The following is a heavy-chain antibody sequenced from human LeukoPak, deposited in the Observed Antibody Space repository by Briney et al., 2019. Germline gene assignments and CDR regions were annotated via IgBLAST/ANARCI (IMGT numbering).Heavy chain of an antibody. CDR2: ISSSSSYI. J-gene: IGHJ3*02. CDR3: ASGSAPYYYGSGTYGGIAFDI. D-gene: IGHD3-10*01. CDR1: GFTFSSYS. Sequence: GGSLRLSCAASGFTFSSYSMNWVRQAPGKGLEWVSSISSSSSYIYYADSVKGRFTISRDNAKNSLYLQMNSLRAEDTAVYYCASGSAPYYYGSGTYGGIAFDIGGQGTMVTVS. V-gene: IGHV3-21*01.